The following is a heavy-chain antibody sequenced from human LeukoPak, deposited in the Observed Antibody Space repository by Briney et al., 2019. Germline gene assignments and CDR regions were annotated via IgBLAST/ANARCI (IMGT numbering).Heavy chain of an antibody. CDR1: GGSFSGYY. CDR2: INRSGST. V-gene: IGHV4-34*01. CDR3: ARVARQLVPSSYFDY. Sequence: SETLSLTCAVYGGSFSGYYWSWIRQPPGKGLEWTGEINRSGSTNYNPSLKSRVTISVDTSKNQFSLKLSSVTAADTAVYYCARVARQLVPSSYFDYWGQGTLVAVSS. D-gene: IGHD6-13*01. J-gene: IGHJ4*02.